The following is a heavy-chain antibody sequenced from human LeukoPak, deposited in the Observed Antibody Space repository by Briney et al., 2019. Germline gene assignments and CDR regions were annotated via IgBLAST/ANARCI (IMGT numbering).Heavy chain of an antibody. D-gene: IGHD5-24*01. CDR1: GGTFSSYA. V-gene: IGHV1-69*06. J-gene: IGHJ6*03. CDR3: ARGVREMATIMGDYYYYYYYMDV. Sequence: GASVKVSCKASGGTFSSYAISWVRQAPGQGLEWMGGIIPIFGTASSAQKFQGRVTITADKSTSTAYMELSSLRSEDTAVYYCARGVREMATIMGDYYYYYYYMDVWGKGTTVTVSS. CDR2: IIPIFGTA.